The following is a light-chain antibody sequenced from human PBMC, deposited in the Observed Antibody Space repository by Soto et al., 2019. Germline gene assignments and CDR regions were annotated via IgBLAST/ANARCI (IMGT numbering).Light chain of an antibody. CDR3: QYYDSSLSAL. V-gene: IGLV1-40*01. Sequence: QTVVTQPPSVSGAPGQRVTISCTGSSSNIGAGYDVHWYQQLPGTAPKLLIYGNSNRPSGVPDRFSGSKSGTSASLAITGLQAEDEADYYCQYYDSSLSALFGGGTKLIVL. CDR1: SSNIGAGYD. CDR2: GNS. J-gene: IGLJ3*02.